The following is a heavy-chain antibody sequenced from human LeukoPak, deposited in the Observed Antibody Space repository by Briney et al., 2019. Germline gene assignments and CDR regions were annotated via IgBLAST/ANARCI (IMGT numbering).Heavy chain of an antibody. Sequence: SETLSLTCAVYGGSFRGYYWSWIRQPPGKGLEWIGEINHSGSTNYNPSLKSRVTISVDTSKNQFSLKLSSVTAADTAVYYCARGVPPYYYGSGSFKGSYYYGMDVWGQGTTVTVSS. J-gene: IGHJ6*02. CDR2: INHSGST. CDR1: GGSFRGYY. D-gene: IGHD3-10*01. V-gene: IGHV4-34*01. CDR3: ARGVPPYYYGSGSFKGSYYYGMDV.